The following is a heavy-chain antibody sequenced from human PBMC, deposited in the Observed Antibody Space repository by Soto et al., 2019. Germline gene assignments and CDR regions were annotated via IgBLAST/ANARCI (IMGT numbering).Heavy chain of an antibody. V-gene: IGHV4-31*03. Sequence: SETLSLTCTVPGGSISSGGYYWSWIRQHPGKGLEWIGYIYYSGSTYYNPSLKSRVTISVDTSKNQFSLKLSSVTAADTAVYYCARDLFGSSWYNWFDPWGQGTLVTVSS. CDR2: IYYSGST. J-gene: IGHJ5*02. D-gene: IGHD6-13*01. CDR1: GGSISSGGYY. CDR3: ARDLFGSSWYNWFDP.